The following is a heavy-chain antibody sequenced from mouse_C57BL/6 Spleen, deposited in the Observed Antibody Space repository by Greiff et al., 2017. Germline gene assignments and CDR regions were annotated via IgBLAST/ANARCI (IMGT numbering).Heavy chain of an antibody. J-gene: IGHJ4*01. D-gene: IGHD2-1*01. CDR3: ARFDYGNAWAMDY. CDR1: GYTFTSYW. CDR2: INPSNGGT. Sequence: QVQLKQPGTELVKPGASVKLSCKASGYTFTSYWMHWVKQRPGQGLEWIGNINPSNGGTNYNEKFKSKATLTVDKSSSTAYMQLSSLTSEDSAVYYCARFDYGNAWAMDYWGQGTSVTVSS. V-gene: IGHV1-53*01.